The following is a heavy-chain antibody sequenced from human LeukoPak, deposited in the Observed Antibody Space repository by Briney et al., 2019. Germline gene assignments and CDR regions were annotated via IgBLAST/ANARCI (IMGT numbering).Heavy chain of an antibody. CDR2: ISGSGGRT. D-gene: IGHD5-18*01. J-gene: IGHJ4*02. CDR3: AKDRYSYGWDYYFDY. CDR1: GFTFSSYA. V-gene: IGHV3-23*01. Sequence: GGSLRLSCAASGFTFSSYAMSWVREAPGKGLEWVSAISGSGGRTYYADSVKGRFTISRDNSKNTLYLQMNSLRAEDTAVYYCAKDRYSYGWDYYFDYWGQGTLVTVSS.